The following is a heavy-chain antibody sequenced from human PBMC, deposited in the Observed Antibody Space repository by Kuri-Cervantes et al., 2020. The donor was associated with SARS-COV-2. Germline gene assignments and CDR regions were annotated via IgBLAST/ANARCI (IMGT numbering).Heavy chain of an antibody. V-gene: IGHV4-61*01. D-gene: IGHD3-3*01. J-gene: IGHJ5*02. CDR1: GGSVSSGSYY. Sequence: GSLRLSCTVSGGSVSSGSYYWSWIRQPPGKGLEWIGYIYYSGSTNYNPSLKSRVTISVDTSKNQFSLKLSSVTAAGTAVYYCAGHARYTTFGVVIIPGWFDPWGQGTLVTVYS. CDR2: IYYSGST. CDR3: AGHARYTTFGVVIIPGWFDP.